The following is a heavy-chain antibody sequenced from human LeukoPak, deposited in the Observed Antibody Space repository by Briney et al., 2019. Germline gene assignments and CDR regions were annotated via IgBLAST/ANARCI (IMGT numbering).Heavy chain of an antibody. CDR3: AKDRYSGLNTIDY. D-gene: IGHD6-13*01. CDR2: ISYDGSYK. Sequence: GGSLRLSCAASEFTFSTYGMHWVRQAPGKGLEWVAVISYDGSYKFYADSVRGRFTISRDNSKSTLYLQMNSLRAEDTAVYYCAKDRYSGLNTIDYWGQGTLVTVSS. CDR1: EFTFSTYG. V-gene: IGHV3-30*18. J-gene: IGHJ4*02.